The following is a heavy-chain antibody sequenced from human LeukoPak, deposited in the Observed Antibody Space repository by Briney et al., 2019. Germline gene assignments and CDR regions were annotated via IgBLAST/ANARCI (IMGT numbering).Heavy chain of an antibody. Sequence: SETLSLTCTVSGGSISSSYWSWIRQPPGKGLEWLGYIYYSGSTYYNPSLKSRVTISVDTTKNQFSLKLSSVTAADTAVYYCARGVDIVVVVAATHVNYFDYWGQGTLVTVSS. J-gene: IGHJ4*02. CDR2: IYYSGST. CDR3: ARGVDIVVVVAATHVNYFDY. D-gene: IGHD2-15*01. CDR1: GGSISSSY. V-gene: IGHV4-59*06.